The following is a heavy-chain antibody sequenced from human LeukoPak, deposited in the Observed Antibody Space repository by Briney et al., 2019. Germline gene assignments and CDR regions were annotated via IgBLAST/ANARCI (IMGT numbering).Heavy chain of an antibody. CDR2: IYYSKNT. D-gene: IGHD5-18*01. J-gene: IGHJ4*02. CDR1: GGSISSSSAY. CDR3: VSPRGFSYGYFDY. V-gene: IGHV4-39*01. Sequence: SETLSLTCTVSGGSISSSSAYWGWIRQPPGRGLEWIGSIYYSKNTYYNPSLKSRVTISAGTSKNQFSLTLGSVSATDTAVYYCVSPRGFSYGYFDYWGQGTLVTVSS.